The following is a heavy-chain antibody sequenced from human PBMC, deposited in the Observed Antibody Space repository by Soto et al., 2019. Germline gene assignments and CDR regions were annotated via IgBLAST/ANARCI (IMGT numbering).Heavy chain of an antibody. V-gene: IGHV4-30-4*01. D-gene: IGHD5-18*01. CDR3: ARAGGIQVWSEIDY. Sequence: PSETLSLTCTVSGGSFTSGDYYWSWIRQPPGKGLEWIGYIYNSGSAYYNPSLESRVTISVDTSKNQFSLKLNSITAADTAVYYCARAGGIQVWSEIDYWGQGILVTVSS. J-gene: IGHJ4*02. CDR1: GGSFTSGDYY. CDR2: IYNSGSA.